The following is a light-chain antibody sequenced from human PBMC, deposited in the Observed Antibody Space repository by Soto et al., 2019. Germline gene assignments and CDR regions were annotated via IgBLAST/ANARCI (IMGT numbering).Light chain of an antibody. CDR2: LNSDGSH. V-gene: IGLV4-69*01. CDR3: QTWGTGIRV. Sequence: QSVLTQAPSASASLGASVKLTCTLSSGHSSYAIAWHQQQLEKGPRYLMKLNSDGSHNKGDGIPDRFSGSSSGAERYLTISSLQSEDEADYYCQTWGTGIRVFGGGTKLTVL. J-gene: IGLJ2*01. CDR1: SGHSSYA.